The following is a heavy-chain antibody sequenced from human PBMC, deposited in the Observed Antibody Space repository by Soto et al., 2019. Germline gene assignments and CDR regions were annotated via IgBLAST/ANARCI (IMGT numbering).Heavy chain of an antibody. Sequence: NPSETLSLTCTVSGASLSSGSYFWSWIRQPPGKGLEYIGYMYYSGSTNYNPSLKSRVTISSDTPKNKFSLRLKSVTAADTAVYYCARVHVMVVAGSTFDYWGHGTLVTVSS. V-gene: IGHV4-61*01. CDR2: MYYSGST. J-gene: IGHJ4*01. D-gene: IGHD6-19*01. CDR1: GASLSSGSYF. CDR3: ARVHVMVVAGSTFDY.